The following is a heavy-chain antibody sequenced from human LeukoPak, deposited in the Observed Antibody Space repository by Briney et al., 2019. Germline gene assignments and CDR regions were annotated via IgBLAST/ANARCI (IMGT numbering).Heavy chain of an antibody. J-gene: IGHJ3*02. CDR2: IHHSGST. CDR1: GGSFSGYY. Sequence: SETLSLTCAVYGGSFSGYYWSGIRQPPGKGLEWIGEIHHSGSTNYNPSLKSRVTISVDTSKNQFSLKLSSVTAADTAVYYCARGHGAFDIWGQGTMVIVSS. V-gene: IGHV4-34*01. CDR3: ARGHGAFDI.